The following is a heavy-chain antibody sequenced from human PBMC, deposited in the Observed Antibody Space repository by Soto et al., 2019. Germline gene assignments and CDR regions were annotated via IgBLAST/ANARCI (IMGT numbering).Heavy chain of an antibody. V-gene: IGHV3-11*01. CDR2: ISSGGSSK. CDR3: ARRGPLTTIDVVPDYFGLDV. D-gene: IGHD2-15*01. J-gene: IGHJ6*02. CDR1: GFTCTDYY. Sequence: GGSLRLSCTASGFTCTDYYMSWIRQAPGKGLEWISYISSGGSSKYYTESVKGRFTISRDIANNSLYLQMNYLRLEDTGVYFCARRGPLTTIDVVPDYFGLDVWGQGTTVSVS.